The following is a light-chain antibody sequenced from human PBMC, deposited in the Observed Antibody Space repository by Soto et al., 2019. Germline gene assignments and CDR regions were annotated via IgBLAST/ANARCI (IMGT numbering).Light chain of an antibody. CDR1: SSNIGSFS. J-gene: IGLJ3*02. Sequence: QSVLTQPPSVSAAPGQRITISCSGSSSNIGSFSVSWYQQLPGTAPKLLIYDNDKRPSGIPERFSGSKSGTSATLAITTLQAGDDAHYCCGAWDNPRSWVFGPGTKLTVL. CDR3: GAWDNPRSWV. V-gene: IGLV1-51*01. CDR2: DND.